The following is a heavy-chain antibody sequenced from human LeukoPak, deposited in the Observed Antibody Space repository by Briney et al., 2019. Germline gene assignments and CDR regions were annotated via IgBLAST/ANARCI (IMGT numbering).Heavy chain of an antibody. V-gene: IGHV3-33*03. CDR3: ARYYSHTSDWSEGGLDQ. D-gene: IGHD6-19*01. J-gene: IGHJ4*02. Sequence: GGSLRLSCAASGFTFRTFGMHWVRQAPGKRPEWVAVIWFDGSKEYYKDFAKGRFTISRDNSKNTVYLQMNSLRAEDTAVYYCARYYSHTSDWSEGGLDQWGQGTLVTVSS. CDR2: IWFDGSKE. CDR1: GFTFRTFG.